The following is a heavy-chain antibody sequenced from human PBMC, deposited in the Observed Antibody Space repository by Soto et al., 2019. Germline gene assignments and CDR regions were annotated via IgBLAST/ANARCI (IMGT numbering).Heavy chain of an antibody. J-gene: IGHJ4*02. D-gene: IGHD3-10*01. CDR2: IYRSGST. CDR1: GGSISRGAFS. Sequence: QLQLPDSGSGLVKPSQTLSLTCVVSGGSISRGAFSWTWIRQPPGKGLEWVGYIYRSGSTYYNPSFKSPVSISLDKSKNQFAPNLTSVTAADTAVYYCARGKTNYFFDLWGQGHLVTVSS. CDR3: ARGKTNYFFDL. V-gene: IGHV4-30-2*01.